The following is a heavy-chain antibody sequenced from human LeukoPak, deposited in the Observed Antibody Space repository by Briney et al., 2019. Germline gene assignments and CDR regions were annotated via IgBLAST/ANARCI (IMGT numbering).Heavy chain of an antibody. V-gene: IGHV3-74*01. CDR2: INSDGSST. D-gene: IGHD3-3*01. J-gene: IGHJ4*02. CDR1: GFTYSSYA. CDR3: ARGPQVYDFWSGYSSYYFDY. Sequence: GGSLRLSCAASGFTYSSYAMSWVRQAPGKGLVWVSRINSDGSSTSYADSVKGRFTISRDNAKNTLYLQMNSLRAEDTAVYYCARGPQVYDFWSGYSSYYFDYWGQGTLVTVSS.